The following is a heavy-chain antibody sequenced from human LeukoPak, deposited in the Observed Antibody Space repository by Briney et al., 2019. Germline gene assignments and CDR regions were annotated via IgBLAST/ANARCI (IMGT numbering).Heavy chain of an antibody. CDR2: IYHSGST. Sequence: SETLSLTCAVSGGSISSSNWWSWVRQPPGKGLEWIGEIYHSGSTNYNPSLKSRVTISVDKSKNQFSLKLSSVTAADTAVYYCARPKGRIVGAKGRAFDIWGQGTMVTVSS. CDR1: GGSISSSNW. V-gene: IGHV4-4*02. CDR3: ARPKGRIVGAKGRAFDI. D-gene: IGHD1-26*01. J-gene: IGHJ3*02.